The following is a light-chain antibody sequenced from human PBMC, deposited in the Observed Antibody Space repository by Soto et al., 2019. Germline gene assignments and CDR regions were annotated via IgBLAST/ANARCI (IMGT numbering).Light chain of an antibody. CDR1: QSVSSSY. CDR2: GAS. V-gene: IGKV3-20*01. J-gene: IGKJ2*01. CDR3: QQNGSSPYT. Sequence: EIVLTQSPGTLSLSPGERATLTCRASQSVSSSYLAWYQQKPGQAPRLLIYGASSKATGIPDRFSGSGSGKDFALTMSRLEPEDFAVYYCQQNGSSPYTFGQGTKLEIK.